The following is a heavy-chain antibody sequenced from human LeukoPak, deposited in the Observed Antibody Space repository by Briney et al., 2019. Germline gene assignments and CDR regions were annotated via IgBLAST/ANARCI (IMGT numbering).Heavy chain of an antibody. CDR3: AKASSGSSWGGYFDY. CDR1: GFTFSNYA. D-gene: IGHD1-26*01. CDR2: ISYDGINK. Sequence: GRSLRLSCAASGFTFSNYAMHWVRQAPGKGLEWVGVISYDGINKDYADSMKGRFTISRDNSKNTLYLQMNSLRVEDTAVYYCAKASSGSSWGGYFDYWGQGALVTVSS. V-gene: IGHV3-30*18. J-gene: IGHJ4*02.